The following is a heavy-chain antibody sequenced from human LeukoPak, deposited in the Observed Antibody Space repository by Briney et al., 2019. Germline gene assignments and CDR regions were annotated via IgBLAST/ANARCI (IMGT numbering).Heavy chain of an antibody. Sequence: GALRLSWGASGFTFGDYGFHLVRQGPGEGLGGVSLITWDGGGTYYSASVKGRFTISRDNSKNSLYLHMNSLRPEDTALYFCARGGYRSSQTKFDYWGQGTLVTVSS. CDR2: ITWDGGGT. J-gene: IGHJ4*02. V-gene: IGHV3-43D*03. CDR3: ARGGYRSSQTKFDY. D-gene: IGHD6-13*01. CDR1: GFTFGDYG.